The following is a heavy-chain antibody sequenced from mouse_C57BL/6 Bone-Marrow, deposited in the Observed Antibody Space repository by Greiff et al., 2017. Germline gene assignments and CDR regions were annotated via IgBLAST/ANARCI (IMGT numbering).Heavy chain of an antibody. Sequence: VQLQQSGAELVRPGTSVKVSCKASGYAFTNYLIEWVKQRPGQVLEWIGVINPRSGGTNYNEKFKGKATLTADKSSSTAYMQLSSLTSEDSAVYICARDDYDGFAYWGQGTLVTVSA. V-gene: IGHV1-54*01. J-gene: IGHJ3*01. CDR2: INPRSGGT. D-gene: IGHD2-4*01. CDR1: GYAFTNYL. CDR3: ARDDYDGFAY.